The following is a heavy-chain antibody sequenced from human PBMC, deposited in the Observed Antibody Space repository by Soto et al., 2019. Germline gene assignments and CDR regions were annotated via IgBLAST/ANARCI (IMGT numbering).Heavy chain of an antibody. D-gene: IGHD6-13*01. V-gene: IGHV3-23*01. J-gene: IGHJ4*02. CDR3: AKDQGSSWYEIDY. Sequence: EVQLLESGGGLVQPGGSLRLSCAASGFTFSNYAVTWVRQAPGKGLEWVSTISGSGGSTYYADSVKGRFTISRDNSKNTLYRRMSSLRAEDTAVYYCAKDQGSSWYEIDYWGQGTLVTVSS. CDR2: ISGSGGST. CDR1: GFTFSNYA.